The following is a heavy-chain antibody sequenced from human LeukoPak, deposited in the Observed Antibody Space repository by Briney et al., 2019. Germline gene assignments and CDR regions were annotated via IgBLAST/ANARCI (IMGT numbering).Heavy chain of an antibody. J-gene: IGHJ6*03. CDR1: GFTFSSYS. V-gene: IGHV3-48*01. CDR2: ISSSSSTI. Sequence: PGGSLRLSCAASGFTFSSYSMNWVRQAPGKGLEWVSYISSSSSTIYYADSVKGRFTISRDNAKNSLYLQMNSLRAEDTAVYYCARETTVVPLAPYYCYYMDVWGKGTTVTVSS. CDR3: ARETTVVPLAPYYCYYMDV. D-gene: IGHD4-23*01.